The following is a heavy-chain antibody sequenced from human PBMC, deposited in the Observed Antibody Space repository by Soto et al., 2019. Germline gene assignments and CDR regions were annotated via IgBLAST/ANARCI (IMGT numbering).Heavy chain of an antibody. CDR1: GGSVTNSSYY. J-gene: IGHJ4*02. D-gene: IGHD4-17*01. V-gene: IGHV4-39*01. CDR2: VYYRGRS. Sequence: ETLSLTCPVSGGSVTNSSYYWGWIRQSPGKGLEWIGSVYYRGRSYSKSSVKSRVTISVDTSKNRFSLSLNSVTASDTAVYFCVSQRTTVPTQAYFDYWGPG. CDR3: VSQRTTVPTQAYFDY.